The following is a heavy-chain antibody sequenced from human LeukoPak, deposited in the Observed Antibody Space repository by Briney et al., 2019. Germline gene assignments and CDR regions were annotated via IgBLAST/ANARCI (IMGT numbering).Heavy chain of an antibody. V-gene: IGHV4-59*08. Sequence: SETLSLTCTVSGGSISTYYWSWIRQSPGKGLEWIGYIHNSGRTNYSPSLKSRVTGFVDTSKNQVSLRLSSVTAADTAVYYCARHGTISSESYFDYWGQGALVAVSS. CDR1: GGSISTYY. CDR3: ARHGTISSESYFDY. CDR2: IHNSGRT. J-gene: IGHJ4*02. D-gene: IGHD1-14*01.